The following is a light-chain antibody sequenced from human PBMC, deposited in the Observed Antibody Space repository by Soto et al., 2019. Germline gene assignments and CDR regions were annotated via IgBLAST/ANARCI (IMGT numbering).Light chain of an antibody. CDR2: DAS. V-gene: IGKV3-20*01. CDR3: QKYGKCWT. J-gene: IGKJ1*01. Sequence: EVLLTQSPVTQCLSPGESATLSCRASQSVTSSYLAWYQQKPGQAPRLLIFDASTRATGIPDRFTGSGSGTDFTLTISRLEPEDFAVYYCQKYGKCWTFAQGTKVDIK. CDR1: QSVTSSY.